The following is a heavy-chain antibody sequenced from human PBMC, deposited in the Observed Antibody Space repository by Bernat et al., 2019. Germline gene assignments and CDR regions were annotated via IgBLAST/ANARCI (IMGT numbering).Heavy chain of an antibody. CDR1: GYTLTSYG. J-gene: IGHJ4*02. D-gene: IGHD2-15*01. V-gene: IGHV1-18*01. CDR2: ISAYNGNT. Sequence: QVQLVQSGAEVKKPGASVKVSCKASGYTLTSYGISCVRQAPGQGLEWMGWISAYNGNTNYAQKLQGRVTMTTDTSTSTAYMELRSLRSDDTAVYYCARDWCSGGSCPFYFDYWGQGTLVTVSS. CDR3: ARDWCSGGSCPFYFDY.